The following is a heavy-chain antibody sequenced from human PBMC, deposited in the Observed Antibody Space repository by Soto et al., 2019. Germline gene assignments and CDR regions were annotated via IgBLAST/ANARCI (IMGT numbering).Heavy chain of an antibody. CDR3: SGERGAVASTADAFDI. V-gene: IGHV4-59*01. J-gene: IGHJ3*02. Sequence: NPSETLSLTCNVSGGAIPGYYWNWIRQPPGKGLEWIGYVYFSGSTKYNPSLKSRVTILVDMSKNQFSLGLTSVTSADTAVYYCSGERGAVASTADAFDIWGQGTMVTVSS. D-gene: IGHD6-19*01. CDR1: GGAIPGYY. CDR2: VYFSGST.